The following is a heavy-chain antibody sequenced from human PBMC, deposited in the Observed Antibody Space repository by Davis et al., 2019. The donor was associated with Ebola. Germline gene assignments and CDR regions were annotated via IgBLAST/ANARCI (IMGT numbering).Heavy chain of an antibody. CDR3: ARDSPVLTPDYYGMDV. Sequence: GESLKISCAASGFTFSTYWMSWVRLPPGKGLEWVANIKQDESEKYYVDSVKGRFTISRDNAKNSLSLQMNSLRAEDTAVYYCARDSPVLTPDYYGMDVWGKGTTVTVSS. D-gene: IGHD2/OR15-2a*01. V-gene: IGHV3-7*01. J-gene: IGHJ6*04. CDR2: IKQDESEK. CDR1: GFTFSTYW.